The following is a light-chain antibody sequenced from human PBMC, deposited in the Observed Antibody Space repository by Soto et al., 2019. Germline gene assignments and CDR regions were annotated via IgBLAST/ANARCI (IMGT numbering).Light chain of an antibody. Sequence: EIVLTQSPGTLSLSPGERATLSCRASQSVSSNYLAWYQQKPRQAPRLLIYVASSRATGIPDSFSCSGPGTDFTLTISRLEPEDFAVYYCQQYSSSSWTFGQGTNVEIK. CDR2: VAS. J-gene: IGKJ1*01. CDR3: QQYSSSSWT. CDR1: QSVSSNY. V-gene: IGKV3-20*01.